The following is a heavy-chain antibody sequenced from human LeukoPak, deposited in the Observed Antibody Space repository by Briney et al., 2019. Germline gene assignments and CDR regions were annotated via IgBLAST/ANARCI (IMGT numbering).Heavy chain of an antibody. CDR2: INGDGSST. Sequence: PGGSLRLSCVASGFTFSSFWMYWVRQAPGKGLVWVSRINGDGSSTSYADSVKGRFTISRDNAKNTLYLQMNSLRAEDTAVYYCSRDLGSYWGQGTLVTVSS. D-gene: IGHD3-10*01. J-gene: IGHJ4*02. CDR1: GFTFSSFW. CDR3: SRDLGSY. V-gene: IGHV3-74*01.